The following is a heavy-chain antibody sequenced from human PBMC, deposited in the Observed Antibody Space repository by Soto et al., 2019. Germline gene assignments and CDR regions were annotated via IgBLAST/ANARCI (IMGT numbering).Heavy chain of an antibody. V-gene: IGHV3-23*01. CDR2: ISGSGGST. CDR3: AKTHDYPYYYGMDV. D-gene: IGHD4-17*01. J-gene: IGHJ6*02. CDR1: GFTFSSYA. Sequence: EVQLLESGGGLVEPGGSLRLSCAASGFTFSSYAMSWVRQAPGKGLAWVSAISGSGGSTYYADSVKGRFTISRDNSKNPLYLQMNSLRAEDTAVYYCAKTHDYPYYYGMDVWGQGTTVIVSS.